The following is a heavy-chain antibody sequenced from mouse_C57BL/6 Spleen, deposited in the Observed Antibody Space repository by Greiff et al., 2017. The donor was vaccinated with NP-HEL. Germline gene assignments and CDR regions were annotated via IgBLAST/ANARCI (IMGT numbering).Heavy chain of an antibody. CDR2: ISDGGSYT. V-gene: IGHV5-4*01. CDR3: ARDDINYGRGDWYIDV. Sequence: EVQLVESGGGLVKPGGSLKLSCAASGFTFSSYAMSWVRQTPEKRLEWVATISDGGSYTYYPANVKGRFTSSRDTAKNNLYLQMMHLKSEDKAMYYCARDDINYGRGDWYIDVWGTGTTVTVSS. J-gene: IGHJ1*03. D-gene: IGHD1-1*01. CDR1: GFTFSSYA.